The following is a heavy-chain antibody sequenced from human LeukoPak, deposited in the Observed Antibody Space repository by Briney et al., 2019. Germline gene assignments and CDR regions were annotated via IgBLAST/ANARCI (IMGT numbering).Heavy chain of an antibody. CDR3: GRDFVNDAKARFDS. Sequence: GGSLRLSCAASGFSFTTYNFHWVRRGPGEGLKWLAFISYDGNIKYADSVKGRFTISRDNSKNTLYLQMDSLRVDDTAMYYCGRDFVNDAKARFDSWGQGTLVTVSS. D-gene: IGHD4/OR15-4a*01. J-gene: IGHJ4*02. V-gene: IGHV3-30*03. CDR1: GFSFTTYN. CDR2: ISYDGNIK.